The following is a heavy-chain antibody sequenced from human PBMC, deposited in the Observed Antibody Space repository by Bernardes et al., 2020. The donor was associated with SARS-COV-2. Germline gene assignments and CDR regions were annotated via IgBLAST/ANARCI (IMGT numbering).Heavy chain of an antibody. V-gene: IGHV1-18*04. CDR1: GYTFSNYG. CDR2: IGGYNGDT. J-gene: IGHJ2*01. D-gene: IGHD3-10*01. CDR3: ARDLSHLVRRGFDL. Sequence: ASVKVSCKASGYTFSNYGISWVRQAPGQGLEWMGWIGGYNGDTLKAQKFQGRITMTTDTSTSTAWMELTSLTSDDTAVYYCARDLSHLVRRGFDLWGRGTLVTVSS.